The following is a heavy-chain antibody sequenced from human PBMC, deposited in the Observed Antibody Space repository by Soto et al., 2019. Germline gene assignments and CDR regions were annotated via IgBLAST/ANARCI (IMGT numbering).Heavy chain of an antibody. CDR1: GGSFSGYY. D-gene: IGHD6-19*01. Sequence: QVQLQQWGAGLLKPSETLSLTCAVYGGSFSGYYWSWIRQPPGKGLEWIGEINHSGSTNYNPSLTRRIXXAXDRXKTQVSLKMSSVTAADTAVYYCARVVGSSGWLIDYWGQGTLVTVSS. CDR2: INHSGST. J-gene: IGHJ4*02. V-gene: IGHV4-34*01. CDR3: ARVVGSSGWLIDY.